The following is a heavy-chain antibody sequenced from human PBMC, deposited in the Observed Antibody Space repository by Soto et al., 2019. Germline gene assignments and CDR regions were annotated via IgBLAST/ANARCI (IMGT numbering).Heavy chain of an antibody. CDR2: IYSGGST. CDR3: AMVHDRKKASWFDP. J-gene: IGHJ5*02. V-gene: IGHV3-66*01. CDR1: GFTVSSNY. Sequence: EVQLVESGGGLVQPGGSLRLSCAASGFTVSSNYMSWVRQAPGKGLEWVSVIYSGGSTYYADSVKGRFTISRDNSKNTLYLQMNSRGAEDTAVYYCAMVHDRKKASWFDPWGQGTLVTVSS.